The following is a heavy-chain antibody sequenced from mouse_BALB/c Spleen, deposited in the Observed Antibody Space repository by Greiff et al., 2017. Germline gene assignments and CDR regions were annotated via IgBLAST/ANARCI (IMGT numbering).Heavy chain of an antibody. V-gene: IGHV2-9*02. CDR3: ARARYGNYVGAMDY. D-gene: IGHD2-10*02. CDR2: IWAGGST. J-gene: IGHJ4*01. CDR1: GFSLTSYG. Sequence: VQVVESGPGLVAPSQSLSITCTVSGFSLTSYGVHWVRQPPGKGLEWLGVIWAGGSTNYNSALMSRLSISKDNSKSQVFLKMNSLQTDDTAMYYCARARYGNYVGAMDYWGQGTSVTVSS.